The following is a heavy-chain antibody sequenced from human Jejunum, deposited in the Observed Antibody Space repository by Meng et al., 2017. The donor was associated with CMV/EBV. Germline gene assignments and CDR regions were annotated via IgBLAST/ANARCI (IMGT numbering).Heavy chain of an antibody. CDR1: GGSSSNYC. J-gene: IGHJ5*02. D-gene: IGHD5-18*01. Sequence: QVQLQESGPGLVKPSETLSLSCTVPGGSSSNYCWSWIRQPAGKGLEWIGRIYSSGTISYSPSLESRVTMSLDTSKNQFFLKLNSVTAADTAVYYCARTFREYSYGYDQWGQGTLVTVSS. V-gene: IGHV4-4*07. CDR2: IYSSGTI. CDR3: ARTFREYSYGYDQ.